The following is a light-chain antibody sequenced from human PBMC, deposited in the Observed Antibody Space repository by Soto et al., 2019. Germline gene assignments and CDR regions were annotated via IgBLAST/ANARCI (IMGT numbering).Light chain of an antibody. CDR3: QQYHSYPAS. J-gene: IGKJ1*01. CDR2: DAS. CDR1: QGISSF. Sequence: DIKMTQSPSSLSASVGDRVTITCRASQGISSFLAWFQQKPGKAPKSLIYDASSLQSGVPSRFSGSGSDTHFTLTISSLQPEDFATYFCQQYHSYPASFGQGTKVEI. V-gene: IGKV1-16*01.